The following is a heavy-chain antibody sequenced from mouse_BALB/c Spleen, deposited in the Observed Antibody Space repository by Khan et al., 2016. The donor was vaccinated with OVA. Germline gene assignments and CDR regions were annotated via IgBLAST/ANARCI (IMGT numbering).Heavy chain of an antibody. Sequence: VQLQQSGTVLARPGASVKMSCKASGYTFTNYWMHWVKQRPGQGLEWIATIYPGNSDTNYNQKFTGKAKLTAVTSTSTAYMELSSLTNEDSAVYHCARNGFGNYESWDYWGQGTTLTVSS. V-gene: IGHV1-5*01. CDR2: IYPGNSDT. CDR1: GYTFTNYW. CDR3: ARNGFGNYESWDY. J-gene: IGHJ2*01. D-gene: IGHD2-1*01.